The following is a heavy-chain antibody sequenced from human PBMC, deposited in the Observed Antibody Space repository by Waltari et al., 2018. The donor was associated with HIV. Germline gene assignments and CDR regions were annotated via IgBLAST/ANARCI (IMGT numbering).Heavy chain of an antibody. J-gene: IGHJ3*02. V-gene: IGHV3-53*02. CDR3: ARGSEYSGYADAFDI. CDR1: DFTVSSDY. CDR2: IYSGGST. Sequence: EVQLVETGGGLIQPGGSLRLSCAASDFTVSSDYMSRVRQAPGKGLEWVSVIYSGGSTYYADSVKGRFTISRDNSKNTLYLQMNSLRAEDTAIYYCARGSEYSGYADAFDIWGQGTMVTVSS. D-gene: IGHD5-12*01.